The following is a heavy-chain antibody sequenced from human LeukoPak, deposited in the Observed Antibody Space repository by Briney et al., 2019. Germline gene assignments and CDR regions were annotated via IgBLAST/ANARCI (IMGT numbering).Heavy chain of an antibody. Sequence: GGSLRLSCAVSGFIFSNYAMNWVRQAPEKGLEWVSTIHGGGDVTYYADSVKGRFTISRDNSRNTLYLQMNSLRAEDTAVYYCAKARGYSYGRDAFDIWGQGTMVTVSS. CDR2: IHGGGDVT. CDR1: GFIFSNYA. CDR3: AKARGYSYGRDAFDI. J-gene: IGHJ3*02. D-gene: IGHD5-18*01. V-gene: IGHV3-23*01.